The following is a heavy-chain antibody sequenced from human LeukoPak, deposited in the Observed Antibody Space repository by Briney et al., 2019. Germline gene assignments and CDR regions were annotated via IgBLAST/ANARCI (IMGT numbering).Heavy chain of an antibody. V-gene: IGHV3-7*04. Sequence: GGTLRLSCAASGFTFSDYWMTWVRQAPGKGLEWMANIKQDGSENYYVDSVKGRFTISRDNAKNSLHLQMNSLRAEDTAVYYCARIRWYSTSTIIDCWGQGTLVTVSS. CDR3: ARIRWYSTSTIIDC. J-gene: IGHJ4*02. CDR2: IKQDGSEN. D-gene: IGHD6-13*01. CDR1: GFTFSDYW.